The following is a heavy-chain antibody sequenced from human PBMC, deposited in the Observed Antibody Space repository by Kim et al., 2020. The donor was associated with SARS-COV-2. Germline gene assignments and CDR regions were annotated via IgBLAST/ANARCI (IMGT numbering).Heavy chain of an antibody. V-gene: IGHV4-34*01. D-gene: IGHD3-10*01. J-gene: IGHJ4*02. CDR2: T. CDR3: ARVRGSGSYFY. Sequence: TSYNPSLKSRVTISVDTSKNQFSLKLSSVTAADTAVYYCARVRGSGSYFYWGQGTLVTVSS.